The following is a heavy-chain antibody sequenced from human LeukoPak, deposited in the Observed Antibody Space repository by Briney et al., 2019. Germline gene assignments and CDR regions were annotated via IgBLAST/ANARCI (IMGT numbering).Heavy chain of an antibody. J-gene: IGHJ4*02. V-gene: IGHV3-33*01. CDR2: IWYDGSNK. D-gene: IGHD2-15*01. Sequence: GGSLRFSCEASGFTFSYYGMHWVRQAPGKGLEWVAVIWYDGSNKYYADSVKGRFTISRDSSKNTLSLQMNSLRAEETAVYYCARDSSLLGGPKYYFDHWGQGTLVTVSS. CDR3: ARDSSLLGGPKYYFDH. CDR1: GFTFSYYG.